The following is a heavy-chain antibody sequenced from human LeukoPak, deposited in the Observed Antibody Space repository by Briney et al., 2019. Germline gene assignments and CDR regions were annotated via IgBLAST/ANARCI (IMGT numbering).Heavy chain of an antibody. J-gene: IGHJ4*02. CDR1: GFTFNNYG. CDR2: IWFDESNK. Sequence: GGSLRLTCAASGFTFNNYGMHWVRQAPGKGLEWLAFIWFDESNKFYAASVKGRFTISRDNSRNTLYLQMNSLRAEDTAVYYCARDCVYCTRATCSSHLPEPPSLDYWGQGTLVTVSS. V-gene: IGHV3-33*01. D-gene: IGHD2-2*01. CDR3: ARDCVYCTRATCSSHLPEPPSLDY.